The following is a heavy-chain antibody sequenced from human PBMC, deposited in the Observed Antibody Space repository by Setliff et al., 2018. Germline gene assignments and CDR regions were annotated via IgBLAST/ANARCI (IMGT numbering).Heavy chain of an antibody. CDR2: IFYGGST. J-gene: IGHJ4*02. D-gene: IGHD3-3*01. Sequence: LSLTCAVYGGSFTDHFWSWIRQPPGRGLELIGSIFYGGSTYYNPSLKSRVTISIDASKNQFSLKLDSVTAADTAVYYCARTDDYYNFYAYWGQGTLVTVSS. CDR3: ARTDDYYNFYAY. CDR1: GGSFTDHF. V-gene: IGHV4-34*12.